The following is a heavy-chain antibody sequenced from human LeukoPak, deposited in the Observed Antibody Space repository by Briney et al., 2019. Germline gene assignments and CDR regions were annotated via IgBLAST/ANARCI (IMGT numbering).Heavy chain of an antibody. V-gene: IGHV3-48*03. Sequence: PGGSLRLSCAASGFTFSGYEMNWVRQAPGKGLEWVSYISSSGSTIYYADSVKGQFTISRDNAKNSLYLQMNSLRAEDTAVYYCARDGRGTTGFFDSWGQGTLVTVSS. CDR1: GFTFSGYE. D-gene: IGHD3-10*01. CDR2: ISSSGSTI. J-gene: IGHJ4*02. CDR3: ARDGRGTTGFFDS.